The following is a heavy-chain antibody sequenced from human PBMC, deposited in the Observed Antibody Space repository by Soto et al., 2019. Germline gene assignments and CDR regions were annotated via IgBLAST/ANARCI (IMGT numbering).Heavy chain of an antibody. V-gene: IGHV4-31*03. D-gene: IGHD3-22*01. CDR3: ARATYYYDSSGYSDRVLXY. J-gene: IGHJ4*02. CDR2: IYYSGNT. CDR1: GGSISSGGYY. Sequence: SETLSLTCTVSGGSISSGGYYWSWIRQHPGKGPEWIGYIYYSGNTYYNPSLKSRVTISEDTSKNQFSLKLSSVTAADTAVYYCARATYYYDSSGYSDRVLXYWGQGTLVTVSS.